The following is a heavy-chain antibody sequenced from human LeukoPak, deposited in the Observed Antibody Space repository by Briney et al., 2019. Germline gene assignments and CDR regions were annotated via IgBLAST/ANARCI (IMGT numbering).Heavy chain of an antibody. V-gene: IGHV3-15*07. CDR3: TTVYLTGEGNDY. Sequence: PGGSLRLSCAASGFIFSNAWMNWVRQAPGKGLEWVGRIKSKTDGGTTDYAAPVKGRFIISRDDSKNTLYLQMNSLKTEDTALYYCTTVYLTGEGNDYWGQGILVTVSS. CDR2: IKSKTDGGTT. J-gene: IGHJ4*02. D-gene: IGHD3-9*01. CDR1: GFIFSNAW.